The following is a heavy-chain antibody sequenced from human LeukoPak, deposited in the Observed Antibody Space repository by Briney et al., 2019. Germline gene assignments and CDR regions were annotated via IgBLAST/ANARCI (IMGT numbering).Heavy chain of an antibody. D-gene: IGHD1-26*01. J-gene: IGHJ3*02. CDR1: GFAVSSNY. CDR3: ARGGSYLSAFDI. V-gene: IGHV3-53*01. CDR2: IYSGGST. Sequence: PGGSLRLSCAASGFAVSSNYMSWVRQAPGKGLEWVSIIYSGGSTFYADSVKGRFTISRDNSKNTLYLQMNSLRAEDTAVYYCARGGSYLSAFDIWGQGTMVTVSS.